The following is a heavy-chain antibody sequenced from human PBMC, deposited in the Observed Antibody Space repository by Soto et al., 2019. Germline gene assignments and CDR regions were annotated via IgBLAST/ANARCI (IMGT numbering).Heavy chain of an antibody. CDR1: GGSISSYY. V-gene: IGHV4-59*01. D-gene: IGHD3-3*01. CDR3: ARLNDFWSGYYDY. Sequence: SETLSLTCTVSGGSISSYYWSWIGQPPGKGLEWIGYIYYSGSTNYNPSLKSRVTISVDTSKNQFSLKLSSVTAADTAVYYCARLNDFWSGYYDYWGQGTLVTVSS. J-gene: IGHJ4*02. CDR2: IYYSGST.